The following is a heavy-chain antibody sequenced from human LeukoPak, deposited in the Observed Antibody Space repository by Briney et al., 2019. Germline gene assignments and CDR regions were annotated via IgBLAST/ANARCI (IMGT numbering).Heavy chain of an antibody. Sequence: GGSLRLSCAASGFTFSSYGMHWVRRAPGKGLEWVSSISSSSSYIYYADSVKGRFTISRDNAKNSLYLQMNSLRAEDTAVYYCARDHYDSSGYYYAGRNSDVDYWGQGTLVTVSS. CDR3: ARDHYDSSGYYYAGRNSDVDY. J-gene: IGHJ4*02. CDR2: ISSSSSYI. D-gene: IGHD3-22*01. CDR1: GFTFSSYG. V-gene: IGHV3-21*01.